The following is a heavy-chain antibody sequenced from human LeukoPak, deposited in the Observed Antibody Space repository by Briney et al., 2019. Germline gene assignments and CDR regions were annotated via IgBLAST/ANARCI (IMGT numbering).Heavy chain of an antibody. J-gene: IGHJ5*02. Sequence: SQTLSLTCAISGDTVSSNSAAWNWIRQSPSRGLEWLGRTYYRSKWYNDYAVSVKGRITINPDTSKNQFSLQLNSVTPEDTAVYYCARDAQWLSSSWSRVLYNWFDPWGQGTLVTVSS. D-gene: IGHD6-13*01. CDR3: ARDAQWLSSSWSRVLYNWFDP. V-gene: IGHV6-1*01. CDR2: TYYRSKWYN. CDR1: GDTVSSNSAA.